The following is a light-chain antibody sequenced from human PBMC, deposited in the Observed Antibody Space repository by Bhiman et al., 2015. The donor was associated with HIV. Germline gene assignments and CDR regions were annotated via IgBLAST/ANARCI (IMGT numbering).Light chain of an antibody. Sequence: QSVLTQPPSVSGAPGQRVTISCTGSSSNIGTDSGVHWYQQIPGEAPKLIIYDNTQRPSGVPDRFSASKSGTSATLDITGLQTGDEADYYCGTWDRSLSVGIFGGGTKLTVL. CDR3: GTWDRSLSVGI. CDR2: DNT. J-gene: IGLJ2*01. V-gene: IGLV1-40*01. CDR1: SSNIGTDSG.